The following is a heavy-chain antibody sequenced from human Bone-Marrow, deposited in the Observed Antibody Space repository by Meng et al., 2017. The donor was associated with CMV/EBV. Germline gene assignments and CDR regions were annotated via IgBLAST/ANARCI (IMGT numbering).Heavy chain of an antibody. V-gene: IGHV3-30*04. CDR1: GFTFSSYA. CDR3: ARGYYDTEGYFDY. D-gene: IGHD3-22*01. CDR2: ISYDGSNK. J-gene: IGHJ4*02. Sequence: GGSLRLSCAASGFTFSSYAMHWVRQAPGKGLEWVAVISYDGSNKYYADSVKGRFTISRDNSKNTLYLQMNSLRAEDTAVYYCARGYYDTEGYFDYWGQGTLVTVSS.